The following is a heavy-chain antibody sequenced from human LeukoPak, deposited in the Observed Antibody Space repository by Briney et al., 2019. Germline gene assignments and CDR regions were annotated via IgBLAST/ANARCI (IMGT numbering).Heavy chain of an antibody. V-gene: IGHV4-34*01. J-gene: IGHJ4*02. CDR3: ARDGYYYDGSFEY. CDR1: GGSFSGYY. CDR2: ISHSGSS. Sequence: SETLSLTCAVYGGSFSGYYWSWIRQPPGKGLDWIGSISHSGSSYSKPSLKSRVIISVDTSNNQFSLKLTSVTAADTATYYCARDGYYYDGSFEYWGQGIRVAVSS. D-gene: IGHD3-22*01.